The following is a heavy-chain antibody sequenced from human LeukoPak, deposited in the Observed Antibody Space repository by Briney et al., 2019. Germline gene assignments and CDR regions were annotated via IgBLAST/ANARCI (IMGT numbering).Heavy chain of an antibody. Sequence: ASVKVSCKASGYTFTSYYMHWVRQAPGQGLEWMGIINPSGGSTSYAQKFQGRVTMTRDTSTSTVYMELSSLRSEDTAVYYCARGPTFGGVIVMEFDYWGQGTLATVSS. V-gene: IGHV1-46*01. CDR3: ARGPTFGGVIVMEFDY. J-gene: IGHJ4*02. CDR1: GYTFTSYY. D-gene: IGHD3-16*02. CDR2: INPSGGST.